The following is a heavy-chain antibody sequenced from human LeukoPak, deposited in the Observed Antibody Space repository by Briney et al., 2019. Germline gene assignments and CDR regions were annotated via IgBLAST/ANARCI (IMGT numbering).Heavy chain of an antibody. CDR2: IHPADSDT. J-gene: IGHJ4*02. D-gene: IGHD1-26*01. CDR3: TMGWRGTYYDPASY. V-gene: IGHV5-51*01. CDR1: GYTFTTNW. Sequence: GESLKISCKGSGYTFTTNWICWVRQMPGKGLEWMAIIHPADSDTRYSPSFQGQVSISVDKSISTAYLQWSSLKASDTAMYYCTMGWRGTYYDPASYWSQGTLIIVSS.